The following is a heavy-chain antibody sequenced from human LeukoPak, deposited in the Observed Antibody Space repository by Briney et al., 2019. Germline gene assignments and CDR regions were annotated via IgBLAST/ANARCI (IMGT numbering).Heavy chain of an antibody. CDR2: IYHSGNT. V-gene: IGHV4-4*02. CDR1: GDSISSSHW. Sequence: PSETLSLTCAVSGDSISSSHWWSWVRQSPGKGLEWIGEIYHSGNTNYNPSLKSRAAISLDKSSNQFSLKLSSVTAADTAVYYCARDSGFTSGSGSSDGGYWGQGTLVTVSS. CDR3: ARDSGFTSGSGSSDGGY. D-gene: IGHD3-10*01. J-gene: IGHJ4*02.